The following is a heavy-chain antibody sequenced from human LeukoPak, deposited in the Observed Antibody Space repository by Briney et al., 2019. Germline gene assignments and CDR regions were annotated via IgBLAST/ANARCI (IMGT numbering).Heavy chain of an antibody. V-gene: IGHV1-8*01. D-gene: IGHD2-2*01. CDR1: GYTFTSYD. CDR2: MNPNRGNT. CDR3: ARTIVVPAALYYYYYGMDV. J-gene: IGHJ6*02. Sequence: ASVKVSCKASGYTFTSYDINWVRQATGQGLEGMGWMNPNRGNTGYAQKFQGRVTMTRNTSISTAYMELSSLRSEDTAVYYCARTIVVPAALYYYYYGMDVWGQGTTVTVSS.